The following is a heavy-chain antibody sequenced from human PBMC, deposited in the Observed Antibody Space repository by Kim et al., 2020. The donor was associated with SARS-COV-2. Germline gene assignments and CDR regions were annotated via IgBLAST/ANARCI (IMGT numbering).Heavy chain of an antibody. V-gene: IGHV5-51*01. J-gene: IGHJ3*02. D-gene: IGHD6-19*01. CDR1: GYSFTSYW. CDR3: ARLAYSSGWYVVEANAFDI. CDR2: IYPGDSDT. Sequence: GESLKISCKGSGYSFTSYWIGWVRQMPGKGLEWMGIIYPGDSDTRYSPSFQGQVTISADKSISTAYLQWSSLKASDTAMYYCARLAYSSGWYVVEANAFDIWGQGTMVTVSS.